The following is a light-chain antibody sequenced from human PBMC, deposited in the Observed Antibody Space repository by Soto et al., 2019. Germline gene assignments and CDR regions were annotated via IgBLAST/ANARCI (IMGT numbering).Light chain of an antibody. CDR2: KAS. Sequence: DIQMTQSPSTLSASVGDRVTITFRASQSISSWLAWYQQKPGKAPKLLIYKASSIYSGFPFRFSGSGSGTEFTLTISSLQPDDFANYYCQQYRTFGKGTKVEIK. CDR3: QQYRT. V-gene: IGKV1-5*03. J-gene: IGKJ1*01. CDR1: QSISSW.